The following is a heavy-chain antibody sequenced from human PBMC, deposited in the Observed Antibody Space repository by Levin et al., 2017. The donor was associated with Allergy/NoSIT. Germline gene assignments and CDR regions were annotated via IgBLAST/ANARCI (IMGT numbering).Heavy chain of an antibody. J-gene: IGHJ6*02. CDR1: GFTVSSNY. CDR2: IYSGGST. CDR3: AREGYYYYGMDV. Sequence: GGSLRLSCAASGFTVSSNYMSWVRQAPGKGLEWVSVIYSGGSTYYADSVKGRFTISRDNSKNTLYLQMNSLRAEDTAVYYCAREGYYYYGMDVWGQGTTVTVSS. V-gene: IGHV3-66*01.